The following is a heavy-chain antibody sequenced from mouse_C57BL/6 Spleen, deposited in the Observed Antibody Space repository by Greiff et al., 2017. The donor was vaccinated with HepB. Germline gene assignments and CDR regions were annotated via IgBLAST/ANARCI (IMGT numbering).Heavy chain of an antibody. CDR3: ARPYDYDGYAMDY. D-gene: IGHD2-4*01. CDR1: GFTFSDYG. J-gene: IGHJ4*01. Sequence: EVQLQESGGGLVKPGGSLKLSCAASGFTFSDYGMHWVRQAPEKGLEWVAYISSGSSTIYYADTVKGRFTLSRDNAKNTLFLQMTSLRSEDTAMYYCARPYDYDGYAMDYWGQGTSVTVSS. CDR2: ISSGSSTI. V-gene: IGHV5-17*01.